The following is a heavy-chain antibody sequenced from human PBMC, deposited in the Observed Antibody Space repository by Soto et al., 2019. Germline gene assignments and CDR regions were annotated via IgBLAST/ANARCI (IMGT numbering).Heavy chain of an antibody. J-gene: IGHJ3*02. Sequence: GGSTRLSCAASGLTVYSYDMHWVHQETGKGLEWVSAIGTAGDTYYPGSVKGRFTISRENAKNSLYLQMNSLRAGDTAVYYCARGRDFWSGYDYDAFDIWGQGTMVTVSS. V-gene: IGHV3-13*01. CDR2: IGTAGDT. CDR1: GLTVYSYD. CDR3: ARGRDFWSGYDYDAFDI. D-gene: IGHD3-3*01.